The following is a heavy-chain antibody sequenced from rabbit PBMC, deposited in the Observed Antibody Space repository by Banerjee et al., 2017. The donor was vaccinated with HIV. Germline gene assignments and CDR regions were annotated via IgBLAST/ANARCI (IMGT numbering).Heavy chain of an antibody. V-gene: IGHV1S47*01. D-gene: IGHD6-1*01. Sequence: PGKGLEWIACIYTGNGNTYYASWAKGRFTISRSTSLNTVTLQMTSLTAADTATYFCGRDRDGDAGYGSLALWGQGTLVTVS. CDR3: GRDRDGDAGYGSLAL. CDR2: IYTGNGNT. J-gene: IGHJ6*01.